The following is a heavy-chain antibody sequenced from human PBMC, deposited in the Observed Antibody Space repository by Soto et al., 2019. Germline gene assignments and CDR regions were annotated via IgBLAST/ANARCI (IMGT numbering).Heavy chain of an antibody. CDR2: GGVGRGNA. CDR3: AAEYHYGGTDPRARID. J-gene: IGHJ4*02. V-gene: IGHV1-58*02. D-gene: IGHD2-21*01. Sequence: SVKVSWEASGFTFTDAAMQWVRQGRGQRLGWVGWGGVGRGNANYAAKFQERVPITRDTSTFTPYMEPSSLRSEDPAVYYCAAEYHYGGTDPRARIDCGQETLVTVSS. CDR1: GFTFTDAA.